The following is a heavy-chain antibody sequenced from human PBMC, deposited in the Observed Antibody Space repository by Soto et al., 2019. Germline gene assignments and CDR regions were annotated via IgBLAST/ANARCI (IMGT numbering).Heavy chain of an antibody. CDR1: GFTFTSYA. V-gene: IGHV3-23*01. Sequence: GGSLRLSCAASGFTFTSYAMAWVRQAPGKGLEWVSAISGSGGSTYYADSVKGRFTISRDNSKNTLYLQMNSLRAEDTAVYYCAKGYGFSPLNWFDPWGQGTLVTVSS. CDR2: ISGSGGST. J-gene: IGHJ5*02. D-gene: IGHD3-10*01. CDR3: AKGYGFSPLNWFDP.